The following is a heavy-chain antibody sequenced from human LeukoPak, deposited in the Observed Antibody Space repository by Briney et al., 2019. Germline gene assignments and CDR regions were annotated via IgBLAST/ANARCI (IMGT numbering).Heavy chain of an antibody. CDR1: GLTFSIYW. V-gene: IGHV3-7*01. Sequence: GGSLRLSCAASGLTFSIYWMDWVRQAPGKGLEWVANINQDGSQKYYVDSVKGRFTISRDNAENSLYLQMNSVRAEDTAVYYCSGSPNSWGQGTLVTVSS. CDR3: SGSPNS. CDR2: INQDGSQK. J-gene: IGHJ4*02.